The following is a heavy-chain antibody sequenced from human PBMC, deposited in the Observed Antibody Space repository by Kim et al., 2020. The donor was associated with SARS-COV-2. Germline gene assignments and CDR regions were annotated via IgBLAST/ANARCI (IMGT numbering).Heavy chain of an antibody. V-gene: IGHV3-21*01. CDR1: GFTFSSYS. CDR3: ARDHTSPYDFWSGYYPVDYYYGMDV. CDR2: ISSSSSYI. D-gene: IGHD3-3*01. J-gene: IGHJ6*02. Sequence: GGSLRLSCAASGFTFSSYSMNWVRQAPGKGLEWVSSISSSSSYIYYADSVKGRFTISRDNAKNSLYLQMNSLRAEDTAVYYCARDHTSPYDFWSGYYPVDYYYGMDVWGQGTTVTVSS.